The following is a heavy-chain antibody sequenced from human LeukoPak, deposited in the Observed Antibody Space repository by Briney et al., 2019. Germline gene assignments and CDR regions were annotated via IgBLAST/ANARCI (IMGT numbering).Heavy chain of an antibody. CDR1: GGSISSSSYY. D-gene: IGHD3-22*01. Sequence: PSETLSLTCTVSGGSISSSSYYWGWIRQPPGKGLEWIGSIYYSGSTYYNPSLKSRVTVSVDTSKNQFSLKLSSVTAADTAVYYCARHGLDITMIVVVNPYYFDYWGQGTLVTVSS. CDR2: IYYSGST. CDR3: ARHGLDITMIVVVNPYYFDY. V-gene: IGHV4-39*01. J-gene: IGHJ4*02.